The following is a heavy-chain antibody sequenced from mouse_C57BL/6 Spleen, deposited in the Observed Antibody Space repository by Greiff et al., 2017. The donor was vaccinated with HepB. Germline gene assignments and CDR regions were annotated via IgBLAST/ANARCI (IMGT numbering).Heavy chain of an antibody. Sequence: VQLQQSGPELVKPGASVKIPCKASGYTFTDYNMDWVKQSHGKSLEWIGDINPNNGGTIYNQKFKGKATFTVDKSSRTAYMELRSLTSEDTAVYYCARDYGSSWYFDVWGTGTTVTVSS. CDR3: ARDYGSSWYFDV. J-gene: IGHJ1*03. D-gene: IGHD1-1*01. CDR1: GYTFTDYN. CDR2: INPNNGGT. V-gene: IGHV1-18*01.